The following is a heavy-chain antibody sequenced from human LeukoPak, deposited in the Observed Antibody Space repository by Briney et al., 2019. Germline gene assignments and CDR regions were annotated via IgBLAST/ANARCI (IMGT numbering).Heavy chain of an antibody. CDR1: GFTFNTFE. J-gene: IGHJ6*02. CDR3: ARIVAYSDAGMDV. CDR2: IRSAGTNV. Sequence: GGSLRLSCAASGFTFNTFEMNWVRQAPGKGLEWVSHIRSAGTNVYYADSVKGRFTISRDNTKNLLHLQMNSLRAEDTAVYYCARIVAYSDAGMDVWGQGTTVTVSS. V-gene: IGHV3-48*03. D-gene: IGHD2-15*01.